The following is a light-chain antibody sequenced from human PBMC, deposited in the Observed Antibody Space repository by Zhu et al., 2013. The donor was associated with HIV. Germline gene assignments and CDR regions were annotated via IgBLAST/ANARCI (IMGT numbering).Light chain of an antibody. Sequence: DIQMTQSPSTLSASVGDTVVITCRASQSVSNYLAWYQQRPGRAPKLLIYRASTLETGVPSRFSGSGSQRDFSLSITGLQPEDFATYYCQQYHGFLHSFGPGTKVELK. CDR3: QQYHGFLHS. J-gene: IGKJ2*01. V-gene: IGKV1-5*03. CDR2: RAS. CDR1: QSVSNY.